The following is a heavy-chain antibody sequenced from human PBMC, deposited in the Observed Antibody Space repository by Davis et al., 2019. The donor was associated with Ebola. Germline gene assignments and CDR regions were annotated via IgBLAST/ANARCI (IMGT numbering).Heavy chain of an antibody. D-gene: IGHD2-15*01. Sequence: SVKVSCKASGYTFTGYYMHWVRQAPGQGLEWMGGIIPIFGTANYAQKFQGRVTITADESTSTAYMELSSLRAEDTAVYYCARGGGLAVADYWGQGTLVTVSS. CDR1: GYTFTGYY. J-gene: IGHJ4*02. CDR2: IIPIFGTA. V-gene: IGHV1-69*13. CDR3: ARGGGLAVADY.